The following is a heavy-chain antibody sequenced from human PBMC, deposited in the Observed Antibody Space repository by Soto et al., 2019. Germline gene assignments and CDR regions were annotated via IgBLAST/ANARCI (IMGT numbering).Heavy chain of an antibody. D-gene: IGHD1-1*01. V-gene: IGHV3-73*01. Sequence: PWGSLRLSCAASGFTFSGSAMNWVRQAPGKGLEWVGRIRSKANSYATAYAASVKGRVTISRDDSKNTAYLQMNSLRAEDTAVYYCASNFWDGMDVWGQGTTVTVSS. J-gene: IGHJ6*01. CDR1: GFTFSGSA. CDR3: ASNFWDGMDV. CDR2: IRSKANSYAT.